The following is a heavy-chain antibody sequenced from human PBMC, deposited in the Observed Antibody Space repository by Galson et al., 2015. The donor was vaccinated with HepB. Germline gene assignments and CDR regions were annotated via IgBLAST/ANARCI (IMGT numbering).Heavy chain of an antibody. CDR3: TRCGTTYYYDSSGYVMFDY. V-gene: IGHV3-49*04. CDR2: IRSKAYGGTT. D-gene: IGHD3-22*01. CDR1: GFTFGDYA. J-gene: IGHJ4*02. Sequence: SLRLSCAASGFTFGDYAMSWVRQAPGKGLEWVGFIRSKAYGGTTEYAASVKGRFTISRDDSKSIAYLQMNSLKTEDTAVYYCTRCGTTYYYDSSGYVMFDYWSQGTLVTVSS.